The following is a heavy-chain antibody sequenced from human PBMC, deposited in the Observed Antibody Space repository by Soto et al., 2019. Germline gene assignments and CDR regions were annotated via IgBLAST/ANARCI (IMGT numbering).Heavy chain of an antibody. Sequence: LSLTCTVSGGSISSYYWSWIRQPPGKGLEWIGYVHDSWGSHYNPSLKSRVAISLDTSKSQFSLKLTSVTAADTAVYWCARDPVDGYAFFDSWGQGALVTVSS. V-gene: IGHV4-59*01. D-gene: IGHD5-12*01. CDR1: GGSISSYY. CDR2: VHDSWGS. J-gene: IGHJ5*02. CDR3: ARDPVDGYAFFDS.